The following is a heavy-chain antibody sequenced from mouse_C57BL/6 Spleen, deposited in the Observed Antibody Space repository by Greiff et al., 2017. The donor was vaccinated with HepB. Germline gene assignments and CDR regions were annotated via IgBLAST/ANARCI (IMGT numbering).Heavy chain of an antibody. V-gene: IGHV1-81*01. J-gene: IGHJ3*01. CDR2: IYPRSGNT. CDR3: ARTSYGSSLFAY. D-gene: IGHD1-1*01. CDR1: GYTFTSYG. Sequence: QVQLKESGAELARPGASVKLSCKASGYTFTSYGISWVKQRTGQGLEWIGEIYPRSGNTYYNEKFKGKATLTADKSSSTAYMELRSLTSEDSAVYFCARTSYGSSLFAYWGQGTLVTVSA.